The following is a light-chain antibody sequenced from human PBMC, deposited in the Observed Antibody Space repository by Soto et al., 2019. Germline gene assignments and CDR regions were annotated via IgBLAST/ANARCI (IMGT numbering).Light chain of an antibody. CDR1: QSLLHSDGYNY. CDR2: LTS. Sequence: DIVMTQSPLSLPVTPGEPASISCRSSQSLLHSDGYNYLDWYLQKPGQSPQLLIYLTSKRASGIPDRFSGSGSGTYFILNISRVEAEDVRLYYCLPGLQPPPTFGPGTKVHIK. J-gene: IGKJ3*01. CDR3: LPGLQPPPT. V-gene: IGKV2-28*01.